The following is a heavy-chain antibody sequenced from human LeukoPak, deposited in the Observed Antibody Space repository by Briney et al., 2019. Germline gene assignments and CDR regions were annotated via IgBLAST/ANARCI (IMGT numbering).Heavy chain of an antibody. J-gene: IGHJ4*02. V-gene: IGHV4-59*06. D-gene: IGHD3-3*01. Sequence: SETLTLTCTVSGGSISSYYWSWIRQHPGKGLEWIAYIYYSGSTYYNPSLKSRVIMSVDTSKNQFSLRLTSVTAADTAIYYCASDGSGYFDFDYWGQGNLVTVSS. CDR1: GGSISSYY. CDR3: ASDGSGYFDFDY. CDR2: IYYSGST.